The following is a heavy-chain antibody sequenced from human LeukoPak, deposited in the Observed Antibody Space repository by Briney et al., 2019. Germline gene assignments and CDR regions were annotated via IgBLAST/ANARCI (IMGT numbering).Heavy chain of an antibody. Sequence: GGSLRLSCAASGFTFSSYAMHWVRQAPGKGLEWVAVISYDGSNKYYADSVKGRFTISRDNSKNTLYLQMNSLRAEDTAVYYCARQETEIAGNAFDIWGQGTMVTVSS. D-gene: IGHD5-24*01. CDR2: ISYDGSNK. V-gene: IGHV3-30-3*01. CDR3: ARQETEIAGNAFDI. CDR1: GFTFSSYA. J-gene: IGHJ3*02.